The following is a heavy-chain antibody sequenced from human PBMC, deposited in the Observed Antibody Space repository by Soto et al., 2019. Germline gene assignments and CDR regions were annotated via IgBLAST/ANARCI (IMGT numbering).Heavy chain of an antibody. Sequence: GGSLRLSCAASGFTFSSYGMHWVRQAPGKGLERVAVISYDGSNKYYADSVKGRFTISRDNSKNTLYLQMNSLRAEDTAVYYCAKPVAGTSGYYYDYGMDVWGQGTTVTVSS. CDR1: GFTFSSYG. D-gene: IGHD6-19*01. J-gene: IGHJ6*02. V-gene: IGHV3-30*18. CDR3: AKPVAGTSGYYYDYGMDV. CDR2: ISYDGSNK.